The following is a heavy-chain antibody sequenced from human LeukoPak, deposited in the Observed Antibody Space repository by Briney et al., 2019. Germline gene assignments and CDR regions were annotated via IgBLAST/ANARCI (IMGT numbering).Heavy chain of an antibody. CDR3: ARGTSTVSAGYY. CDR2: IYTGGST. V-gene: IGHV3-53*01. J-gene: IGHJ4*02. Sequence: AGGSLRLSCAASGFTVSSDYMSWVRQAPGKGLEWVSVIYTGGSTYHADSVKGRFTISRDASKNTLYLQMNSLRAEDTAVYYCARGTSTVSAGYYWGQGTLVTVSS. D-gene: IGHD6-19*01. CDR1: GFTVSSDY.